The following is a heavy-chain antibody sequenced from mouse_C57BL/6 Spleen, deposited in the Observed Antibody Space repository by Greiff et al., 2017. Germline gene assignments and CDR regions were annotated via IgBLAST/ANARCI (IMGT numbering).Heavy chain of an antibody. CDR2: IYPRDGST. J-gene: IGHJ3*01. CDR1: GYTFTSYD. Sequence: QVQLQQSGPELVKPGASVKLSCKASGYTFTSYDINWVKQRPGQGLEWIGWIYPRDGSTKYNEKFKGKATLTVDTSSSTAYMELHSLTSEDSAVYFCARFDCYGSSYAWFAYWGQGTLVTVSA. D-gene: IGHD1-1*01. CDR3: ARFDCYGSSYAWFAY. V-gene: IGHV1-85*01.